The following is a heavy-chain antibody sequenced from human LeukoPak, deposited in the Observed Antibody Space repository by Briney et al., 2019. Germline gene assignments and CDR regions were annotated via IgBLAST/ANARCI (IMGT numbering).Heavy chain of an antibody. CDR2: ISGSGGST. CDR1: GFTFSSYA. J-gene: IGHJ4*02. CDR3: AKGEIVVVTEFDY. Sequence: GGSLRLSCAASGFTFSSYAMRWVRQAPGKGLEWVSAISGSGGSTYYADSVKGRFTISRDNSKNTLYLQMNSLRAEDTVVYYCAKGEIVVVTEFDYWGQGTLVTVSS. D-gene: IGHD2-15*01. V-gene: IGHV3-23*01.